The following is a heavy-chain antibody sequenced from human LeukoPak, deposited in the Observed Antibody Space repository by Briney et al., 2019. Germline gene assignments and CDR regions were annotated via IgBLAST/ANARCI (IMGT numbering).Heavy chain of an antibody. CDR3: ARDILAYYGSGSYYKEPDGMDV. CDR1: GFTFSSSR. V-gene: IGHV3-21*01. D-gene: IGHD3-10*01. J-gene: IGHJ6*02. CDR2: ISSSSSYI. Sequence: GGSLRLSCAASGFTFSSSRMNWVRQAPGKAREWVSSISSSSSYIYYADSVKGRFTISRDNAKNSLYLQMNSLRAEDTAVYYCARDILAYYGSGSYYKEPDGMDVWGQGTTVTVSS.